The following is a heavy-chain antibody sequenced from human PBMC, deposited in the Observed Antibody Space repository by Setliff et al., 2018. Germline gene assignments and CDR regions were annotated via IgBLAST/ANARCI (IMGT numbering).Heavy chain of an antibody. CDR1: GYSFTSYY. Sequence: ASVKVSCKASGYSFTSYYIHWVRQAPGLGLEGMGMISPSGGSASYAQKFQGRVTMTRDTSTSTVYMELRSLRPEDTAVYYCAREFPYVDTGAYYFDYWGQGTLVTVSS. CDR3: AREFPYVDTGAYYFDY. J-gene: IGHJ4*02. D-gene: IGHD5-18*01. CDR2: ISPSGGSA. V-gene: IGHV1-46*01.